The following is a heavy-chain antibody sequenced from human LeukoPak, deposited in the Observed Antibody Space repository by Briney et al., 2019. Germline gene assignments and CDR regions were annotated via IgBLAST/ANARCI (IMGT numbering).Heavy chain of an antibody. CDR3: AARRTYYYDDRWFS. CDR1: GGSISSGSYY. D-gene: IGHD3-22*01. V-gene: IGHV4-61*02. CDR2: ISTSGST. J-gene: IGHJ5*02. Sequence: SQTLSLTCTVSGGSISSGSYYWSWIRQPAGKGLEYIGRISTSGSTNYNPSLKSRVTISVDTSKNQFSLKLSSVTAADTAVYFCAARRTYYYDDRWFSWGQRTLVTVSS.